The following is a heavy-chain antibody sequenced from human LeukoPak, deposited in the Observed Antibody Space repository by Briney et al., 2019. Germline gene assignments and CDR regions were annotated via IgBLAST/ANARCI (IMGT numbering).Heavy chain of an antibody. CDR3: ARDGSSGWYYFDF. Sequence: PSETLSLTCTVSGGSVSSGSYYWSWIRQPPGKGLEWIGYFYYSGSTNCNPSLKSRVTLSVDTSKNQFSLELSSVTAADTAVYYCARDGSSGWYYFDFWGQGTLVTVSS. CDR1: GGSVSSGSYY. V-gene: IGHV4-61*01. D-gene: IGHD6-19*01. CDR2: FYYSGST. J-gene: IGHJ4*02.